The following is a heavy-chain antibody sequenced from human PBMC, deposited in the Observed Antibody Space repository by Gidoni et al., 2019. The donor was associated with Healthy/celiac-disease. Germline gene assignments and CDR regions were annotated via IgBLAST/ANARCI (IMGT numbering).Heavy chain of an antibody. CDR2: ISSSSSTI. Sequence: EVQLVESGGGLVQPGGSLRLSCAASGFTFSSYSMNWVRQDPGKGLEWVSYISSSSSTIYYADSVKGRFTISRDNAKNSLYLQMNSLRDEDTAVYYCARATSYDFWSGYLLFDPWGQGTLVTVSS. D-gene: IGHD3-3*01. CDR3: ARATSYDFWSGYLLFDP. J-gene: IGHJ5*02. CDR1: GFTFSSYS. V-gene: IGHV3-48*02.